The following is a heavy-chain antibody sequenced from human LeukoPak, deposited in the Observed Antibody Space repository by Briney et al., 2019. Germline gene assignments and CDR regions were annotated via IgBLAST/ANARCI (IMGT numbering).Heavy chain of an antibody. CDR1: GYSFTSYW. CDR2: IYPGDSDT. J-gene: IGHJ2*01. Sequence: GESLKISFKGSGYSFTSYWIGWVRQMPGKGLEWMGIIYPGDSDTRYSPSFQGQVTISADKSISTAYVQWSSLKASGTAMYYCARPATVVTPWHFDLWGRGTLVTVSS. D-gene: IGHD4-23*01. V-gene: IGHV5-51*01. CDR3: ARPATVVTPWHFDL.